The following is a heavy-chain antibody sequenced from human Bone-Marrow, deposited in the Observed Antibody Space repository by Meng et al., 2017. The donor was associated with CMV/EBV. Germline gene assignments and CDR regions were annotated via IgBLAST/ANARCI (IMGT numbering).Heavy chain of an antibody. V-gene: IGHV3-30*14. CDR3: ARDRGDLMYYFDL. CDR1: GFTFSSYA. CDR2: ISYDGST. D-gene: IGHD3-10*01. J-gene: IGHJ4*02. Sequence: GESLKIACAASGFTFSSYAMHWVRQAPGKGLEWVAVISYDGSTYFADSVKGRFTVSRDSSKNMLYLQMDSLRAEDTAVYYCARDRGDLMYYFDLWGQGSLVTVSS.